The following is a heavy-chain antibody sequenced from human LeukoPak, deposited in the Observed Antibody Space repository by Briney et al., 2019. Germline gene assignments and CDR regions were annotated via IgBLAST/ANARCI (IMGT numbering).Heavy chain of an antibody. CDR3: ARAGSGSYWFDP. J-gene: IGHJ5*02. D-gene: IGHD3-10*01. V-gene: IGHV1-8*01. CDR2: MNPNSGNT. Sequence: ATVKVSCKASGYTFTSYDINWVRQATGQGLEWMGWMNPNSGNTGYALKFQGRVTMTRNTSISTAYMELSSLRSEDTAVYYCARAGSGSYWFDPWGQGTLVTVSS. CDR1: GYTFTSYD.